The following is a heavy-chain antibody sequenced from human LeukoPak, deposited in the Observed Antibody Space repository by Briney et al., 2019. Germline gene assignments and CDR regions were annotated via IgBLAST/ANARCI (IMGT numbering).Heavy chain of an antibody. CDR1: GGSISSYY. CDR3: ASADSSGYYFDY. CDR2: IYYSGST. Sequence: RTSETLSLTCTVSGGSISSYYWSWIRQPPGKGLEWIGYIYYSGSTNYNPSLKSRVTISVDTSKNQFSLKLSSVTAADTAVYYCASADSSGYYFDYWGQGTLVTVSS. V-gene: IGHV4-59*12. J-gene: IGHJ4*02. D-gene: IGHD3-22*01.